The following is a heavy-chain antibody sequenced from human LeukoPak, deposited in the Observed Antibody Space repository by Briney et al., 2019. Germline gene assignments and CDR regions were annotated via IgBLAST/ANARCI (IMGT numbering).Heavy chain of an antibody. J-gene: IGHJ4*02. Sequence: GGSLRLSCVASGLTFSSYWMSWVRQAPGKGLEWVANIKQDGSGKYYVDSVKGRFTISRDNAKNSLYLQMNSLRAEDTAVYYCARKKYDFWSGYPFDYWGQGTLVTVSS. D-gene: IGHD3-3*01. V-gene: IGHV3-7*01. CDR3: ARKKYDFWSGYPFDY. CDR2: IKQDGSGK. CDR1: GLTFSSYW.